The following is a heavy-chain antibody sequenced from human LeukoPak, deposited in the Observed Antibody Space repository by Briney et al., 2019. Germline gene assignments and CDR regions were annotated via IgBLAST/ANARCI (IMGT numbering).Heavy chain of an antibody. D-gene: IGHD1-26*01. CDR1: GFDFHNYV. V-gene: IGHV3-7*01. J-gene: IGHJ4*02. CDR2: MNIDGSEK. Sequence: PGGSLRLSCAASGFDFHNYVIHWVRQAPGKGLEWVANMNIDGSEKYYADSAKGRFTISRDNARNSVYLQMNSLRVEDTAVYYCARDPVEWELLLDYWGQGTLVTVSS. CDR3: ARDPVEWELLLDY.